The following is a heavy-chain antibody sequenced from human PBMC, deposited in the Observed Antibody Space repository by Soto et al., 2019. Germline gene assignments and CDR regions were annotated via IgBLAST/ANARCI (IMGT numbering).Heavy chain of an antibody. J-gene: IGHJ4*02. D-gene: IGHD3-22*01. CDR2: IIPIFGTA. CDR1: VGTFSSYA. V-gene: IGHV1-69*01. CDR3: ARAQGYYDISGYYFFDY. Sequence: QVQLVQSGAEVKKPGSSVKVSCKASVGTFSSYAISWVRQAPGQGLEWMGGIIPIFGTANYAQKFQGRVTITADECTSTAYMELSSLRCEDTAVYYCARAQGYYDISGYYFFDYWGQGTLVTVSS.